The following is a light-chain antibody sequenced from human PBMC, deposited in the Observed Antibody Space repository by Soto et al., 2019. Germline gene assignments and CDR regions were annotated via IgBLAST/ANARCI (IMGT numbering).Light chain of an antibody. CDR1: NIGSKS. Sequence: SYELTQPPSVSVAPGKTANITCGGNNIGSKSVHWYQQRPGQAPVLVISFDSDRPSGIPERFSGSNSGNTATLTISRVEAGDEADYYCQVWDSSRDLHVFGTGTKLTVL. CDR2: FDS. J-gene: IGLJ1*01. CDR3: QVWDSSRDLHV. V-gene: IGLV3-21*04.